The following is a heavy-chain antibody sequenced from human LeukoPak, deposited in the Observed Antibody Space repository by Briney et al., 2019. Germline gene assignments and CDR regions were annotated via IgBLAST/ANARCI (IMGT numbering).Heavy chain of an antibody. CDR1: GFTFDDYA. J-gene: IGHJ4*02. Sequence: PGGSLRLSCAASGFTFDDYAMHWVRQAPGKGLEWVSGISWNSGSIGYADSVKGRFTISRDNAKNSLYPQMNSPRAEDMALYYCAKDSGYSYGSSYFDYWGQGTLVTVSS. V-gene: IGHV3-9*03. CDR3: AKDSGYSYGSSYFDY. D-gene: IGHD5-18*01. CDR2: ISWNSGSI.